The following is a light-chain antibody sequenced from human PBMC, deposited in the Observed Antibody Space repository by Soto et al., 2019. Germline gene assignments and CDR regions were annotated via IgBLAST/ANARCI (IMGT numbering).Light chain of an antibody. J-gene: IGKJ4*01. CDR3: QQYDNLPLT. V-gene: IGKV1-33*01. CDR2: DAS. CDR1: QDINNY. Sequence: DIQMTQSPSSLSASVGDRVTITCQASQDINNYLNWYQQKPGKAPELLIYDASKLETGVPSRFSGSGYGTDFTLTISSLQPEDIATYYCQQYDNLPLTFGGGTKVDI.